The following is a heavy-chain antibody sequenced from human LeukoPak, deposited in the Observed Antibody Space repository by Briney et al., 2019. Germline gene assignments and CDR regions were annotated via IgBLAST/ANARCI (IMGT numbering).Heavy chain of an antibody. J-gene: IGHJ4*02. CDR1: GYTFTGYF. D-gene: IGHD1-26*01. CDR3: ARDLSSTSSWEFDY. Sequence: ASVKGSCKASGYTFTGYFMHWVRQAPGQGLEWMGRINLNSGGTYYAQNFQGRVTMTRDTSISTAYVELSRLTSDDTAVYYCARDLSSTSSWEFDYWGQGTLVTVSS. V-gene: IGHV1-2*06. CDR2: INLNSGGT.